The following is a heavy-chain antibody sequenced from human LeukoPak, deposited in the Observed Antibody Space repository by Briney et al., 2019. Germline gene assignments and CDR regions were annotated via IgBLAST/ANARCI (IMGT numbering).Heavy chain of an antibody. J-gene: IGHJ4*02. V-gene: IGHV3-30*14. CDR3: VNVRG. CDR2: TSSDLNVK. CDR1: GFTFRNYV. Sequence: GGSLRLSCAASGFTFRNYVIHWVRQAPGKGLEWVAVTSSDLNVKLYADSVKGRFTISRDNSKNTLYLQMSSLRAEDTAVYYCVNVRGWGQGTLVTVSS.